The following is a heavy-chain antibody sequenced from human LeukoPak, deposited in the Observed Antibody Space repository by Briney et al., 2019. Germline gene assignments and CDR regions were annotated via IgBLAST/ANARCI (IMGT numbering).Heavy chain of an antibody. J-gene: IGHJ4*02. CDR3: VKDGRMATITYNDLFDY. CDR1: GFTFSSHA. Sequence: GGSLRLSCSASGFTFSSHAMHWVRQAPGKGLEYVSAISSNGGSTYYADSVKGRFTISRDNSKNTLYLQMSRLRAEDTAVYYCVKDGRMATITYNDLFDYWGQGTLVTVSS. D-gene: IGHD5-24*01. V-gene: IGHV3-64D*06. CDR2: ISSNGGST.